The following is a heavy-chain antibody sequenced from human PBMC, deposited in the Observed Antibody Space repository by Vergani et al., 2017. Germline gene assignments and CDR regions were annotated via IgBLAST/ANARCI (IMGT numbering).Heavy chain of an antibody. J-gene: IGHJ6*03. D-gene: IGHD6-13*01. CDR2: IFSNDEK. V-gene: IGHV2-26*01. CDR1: GFSLSNARMG. Sequence: QVTLKESGPVLVKPTETLTLTCTVSGFSLSNARMGVSWIRQPPGKALEWLAHIFSNDEKSYSTTLKSRLTISKDTSKSQVVLTMTNMDPVDTATYYCAQMSSSRTPPDYYYYYMDGWGKGTTVTVSS. CDR3: AQMSSSRTPPDYYYYYMDG.